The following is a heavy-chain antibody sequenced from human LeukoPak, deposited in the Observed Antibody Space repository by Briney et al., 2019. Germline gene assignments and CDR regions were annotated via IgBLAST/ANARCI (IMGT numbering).Heavy chain of an antibody. CDR3: ARESGRITIFGVVSWYFDY. Sequence: ASVKVSCKASGGTFSSYAISWVRQAPGQGLEWMGGIIPIFGTANYAQKFQGRVTITADESTSTAYMELSSLRSEDTAVYYCARESGRITIFGVVSWYFDYWGQGTLVTVSS. V-gene: IGHV1-69*13. CDR1: GGTFSSYA. CDR2: IIPIFGTA. D-gene: IGHD3-3*01. J-gene: IGHJ4*02.